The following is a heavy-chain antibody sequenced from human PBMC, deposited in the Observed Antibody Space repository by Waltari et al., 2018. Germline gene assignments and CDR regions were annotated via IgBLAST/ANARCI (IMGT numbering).Heavy chain of an antibody. J-gene: IGHJ4*02. D-gene: IGHD5-12*01. CDR1: DESGSKYD. V-gene: IGHV4-34*02. CDR2: ISRGGRT. CDR3: AGEYSGIEPIVDY. Sequence: GQLQQGGAGVVKPSETLSVTCEGFDESGSKYDWVWIGQAPGKGLEWIDEISRGGRTTYNPDPKGRVIISLDMTKKQASLRVMSVTAADTAAYYCAGEYSGIEPIVDYWGRGTLVTVSS.